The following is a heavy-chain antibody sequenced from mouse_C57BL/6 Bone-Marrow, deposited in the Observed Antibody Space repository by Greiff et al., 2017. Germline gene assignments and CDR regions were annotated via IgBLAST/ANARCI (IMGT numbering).Heavy chain of an antibody. J-gene: IGHJ1*03. CDR3: ARRSLWLRYFDV. Sequence: EVKLVESGGGLVKPGGSLKLSCAASGFTFSDYGMHWVRQAPEKGLEWVAYISSGSSTIYYADTVKGRFTISRDNAKNTLFLQMTSLMSEDTAMYYCARRSLWLRYFDVWGTGTTVTVSA. V-gene: IGHV5-17*01. D-gene: IGHD2-2*01. CDR2: ISSGSSTI. CDR1: GFTFSDYG.